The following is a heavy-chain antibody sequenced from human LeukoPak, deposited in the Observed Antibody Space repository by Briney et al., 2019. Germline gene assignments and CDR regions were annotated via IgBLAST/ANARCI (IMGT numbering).Heavy chain of an antibody. CDR2: ISGSGGST. Sequence: GGSLRLSCAASGFTFSSYAMSWVRQAPGKGLEGVSAISGSGGSTYYADSVKGRFTISRDNSKNTLYLQMNSLRAEDTAVYYCANRVGIAAGGITSDYWGQGTLVTVSS. V-gene: IGHV3-23*01. D-gene: IGHD6-13*01. CDR1: GFTFSSYA. J-gene: IGHJ4*02. CDR3: ANRVGIAAGGITSDY.